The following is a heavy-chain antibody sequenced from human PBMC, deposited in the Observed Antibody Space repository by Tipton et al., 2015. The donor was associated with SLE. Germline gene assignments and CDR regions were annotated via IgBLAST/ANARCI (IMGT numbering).Heavy chain of an antibody. Sequence: QSGAEVKKPGASVKVSCKASGYTFTSYGISWVRQAPGQGLEWMGWISVYNGNTNYAQKLQGRVTMTTDTSTSTAYMELRSLRPDDTAVYYCAKDWDSSGFFFPWHFFDPWGQGTLVTVSS. CDR1: GYTFTSYG. CDR2: ISVYNGNT. J-gene: IGHJ5*02. D-gene: IGHD3-22*01. CDR3: AKDWDSSGFFFPWHFFDP. V-gene: IGHV1-18*01.